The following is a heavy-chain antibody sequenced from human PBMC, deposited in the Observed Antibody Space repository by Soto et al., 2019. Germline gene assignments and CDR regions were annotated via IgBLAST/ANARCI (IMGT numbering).Heavy chain of an antibody. J-gene: IGHJ6*02. CDR1: GFTFSSYS. CDR2: ISGSGSST. V-gene: IGHV3-23*01. D-gene: IGHD3-9*01. CDR3: AKVAHYDILTGYYKGPDYYGMDV. Sequence: PGGSLRLSCAASGFTFSSYSMRWVRQAPGKGLEWVSLISGSGSSTYYADSVKGRFTISRDNSKNTLYLEMESLRVEDTAVYYCAKVAHYDILTGYYKGPDYYGMDVWGQGTTVTVSS.